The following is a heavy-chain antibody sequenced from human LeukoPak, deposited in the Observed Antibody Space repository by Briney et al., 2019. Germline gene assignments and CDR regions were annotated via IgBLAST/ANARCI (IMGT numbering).Heavy chain of an antibody. J-gene: IGHJ6*02. Sequence: ASVKVSCKASGYTFTSYAMNWVRQAPGQGLEWMGWINTNTGNSTYAQGFTGRFVFSLDTSVSTAYLQISSLKAEDTAVYYCARVASRTSYYYYGMDVWGQGTTVTVSS. CDR3: ARVASRTSYYYYGMDV. D-gene: IGHD1-7*01. CDR2: INTNTGNS. V-gene: IGHV7-4-1*02. CDR1: GYTFTSYA.